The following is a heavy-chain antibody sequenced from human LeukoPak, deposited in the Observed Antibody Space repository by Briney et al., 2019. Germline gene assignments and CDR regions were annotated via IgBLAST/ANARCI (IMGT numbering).Heavy chain of an antibody. V-gene: IGHV1-24*01. CDR3: ARAKYNSGWYGAFDI. CDR1: GYTLSEIS. D-gene: IGHD6-19*01. Sequence: ASVKVSCKVSGYTLSEISMQWVRQAPGKGLEWMGGFDPEDGETIYAQKFQGRVTMTEDTSTDTAYMELSSLRFEDTAVYYCARAKYNSGWYGAFDIWGQGAMVTVSS. CDR2: FDPEDGET. J-gene: IGHJ3*02.